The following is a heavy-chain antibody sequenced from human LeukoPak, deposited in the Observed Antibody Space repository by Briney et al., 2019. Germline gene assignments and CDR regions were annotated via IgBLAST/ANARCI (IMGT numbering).Heavy chain of an antibody. J-gene: IGHJ4*02. CDR3: ARAAILDY. Sequence: GSLRLSCAASGFTVSSNYMSWVRQAPGKGLEWVSVIYSGGSTYYADSVKGRFTISRDNAKNSLYLQMNSLRAEDTAVYYCARAAILDYWGQGTLVTVSS. D-gene: IGHD2-2*02. CDR1: GFTVSSNY. CDR2: IYSGGST. V-gene: IGHV3-53*01.